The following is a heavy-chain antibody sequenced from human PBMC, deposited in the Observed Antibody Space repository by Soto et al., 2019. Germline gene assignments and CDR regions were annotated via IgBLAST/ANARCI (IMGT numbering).Heavy chain of an antibody. D-gene: IGHD3-22*01. J-gene: IGHJ5*01. V-gene: IGHV4-39*01. Sequence: SETLSLTCTVSGASFTDGSLFWGWIRQSPGKGVEWIASTYIGGMTYYNPSRRSRVTISVDTSKSQFSLRLNSVTAADTAVYYCAIVPDTLSPAGFYVIWFDACGHVFLGTFS. CDR3: AIVPDTLSPAGFYVIWFDA. CDR1: GASFTDGSLF. CDR2: TYIGGMT.